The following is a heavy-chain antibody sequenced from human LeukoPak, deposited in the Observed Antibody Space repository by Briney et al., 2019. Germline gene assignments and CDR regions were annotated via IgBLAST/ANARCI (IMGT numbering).Heavy chain of an antibody. CDR2: ISWNSGSI. D-gene: IGHD6-13*01. V-gene: IGHV3-9*01. Sequence: GGSLRLSCAASGLTFDDYAMHWVRQAPGKGLEWVSGISWNSGSIGYADSVKGRFTISRDNAKNSLYLQMNSLGAEDTALYYCAKDSSSTLYYYYGMDVWGQGTTVTVSS. CDR3: AKDSSSTLYYYYGMDV. CDR1: GLTFDDYA. J-gene: IGHJ6*02.